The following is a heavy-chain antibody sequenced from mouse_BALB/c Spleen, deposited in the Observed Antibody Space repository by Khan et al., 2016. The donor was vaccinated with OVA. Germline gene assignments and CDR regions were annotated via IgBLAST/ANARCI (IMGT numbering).Heavy chain of an antibody. CDR3: TSHVSTDTWVGY. Sequence: QVRLQQSGAELAKPGASVKMSCKASGYTFTNYWMHWVKQRPGQGLEWLGYIDPTTGYTEYNQKFKDKATLTADKSSSTASLQLSSLTSADSAVFYCTSHVSTDTWVGYWGQGTLVTVSA. CDR1: GYTFTNYW. J-gene: IGHJ3*01. D-gene: IGHD1-1*01. V-gene: IGHV1-7*01. CDR2: IDPTTGYT.